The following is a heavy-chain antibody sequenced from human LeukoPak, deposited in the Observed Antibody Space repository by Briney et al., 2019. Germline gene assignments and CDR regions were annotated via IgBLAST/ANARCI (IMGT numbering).Heavy chain of an antibody. V-gene: IGHV3-23*01. CDR3: ANPWGYSYGTFDY. J-gene: IGHJ4*02. Sequence: GGSLRLSCAVSGFTFSSYAMSWVRQAPGKGLEWVSAISGSGGSTYYADSVKGRFTISRDNSKNTLYLQMNSLRAEDTAVYYCANPWGYSYGTFDYWGQGTLVTVSS. CDR1: GFTFSSYA. D-gene: IGHD5-18*01. CDR2: ISGSGGST.